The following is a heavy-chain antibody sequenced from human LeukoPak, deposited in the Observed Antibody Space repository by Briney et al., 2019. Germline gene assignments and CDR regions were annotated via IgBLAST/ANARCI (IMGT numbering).Heavy chain of an antibody. V-gene: IGHV3-23*01. CDR2: ISGSSSTT. Sequence: GGSLRLSCAASGFTVSSNYVSWVRQAPGKGLEWVSVISGSSSTTYYADSVKGRFTISRDNSENTLYLQMNSLKVEDTAVYYCAKCPRNYYGSGDYPPIDYWGQGTLVTVSS. CDR1: GFTVSSNY. J-gene: IGHJ4*02. D-gene: IGHD3-10*01. CDR3: AKCPRNYYGSGDYPPIDY.